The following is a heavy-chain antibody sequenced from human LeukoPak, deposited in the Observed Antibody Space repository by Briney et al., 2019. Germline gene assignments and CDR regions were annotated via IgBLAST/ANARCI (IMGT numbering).Heavy chain of an antibody. CDR2: IYYSGST. CDR3: ARHSKRWLHLDY. Sequence: SETLSLTCAVYGGSFSGYYWSWIRQPPGKGLEWIGYIYYSGSTYYNPSLRSRVTISMDKSKNQFSLKVRSVTAADTAVYYCARHSKRWLHLDYWGQGTLVSVSS. D-gene: IGHD5-12*01. V-gene: IGHV4-34*01. J-gene: IGHJ4*02. CDR1: GGSFSGYY.